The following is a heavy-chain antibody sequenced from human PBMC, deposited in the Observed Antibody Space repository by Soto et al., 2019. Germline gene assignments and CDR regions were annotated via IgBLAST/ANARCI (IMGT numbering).Heavy chain of an antibody. J-gene: IGHJ6*03. CDR2: ISSNGGNT. CDR1: GFTFSSYA. V-gene: IGHV3-64*01. CDR3: ARLQGPIYYYMDV. D-gene: IGHD4-4*01. Sequence: GGSLRLSCAASGFTFSSYAMHWVRQAPGKGLEYVSAISSNGGNTYYANSVKGRFTISRDNSKNTLYLQMGSLRAEDMAVYYCARLQGPIYYYMDVWGKGTTVTVSS.